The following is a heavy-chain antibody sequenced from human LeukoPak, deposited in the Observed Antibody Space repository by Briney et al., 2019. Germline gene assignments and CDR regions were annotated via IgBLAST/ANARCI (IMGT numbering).Heavy chain of an antibody. CDR1: GYTFTGYY. CDR2: INPNSGGT. J-gene: IGHJ3*02. V-gene: IGHV1-2*02. D-gene: IGHD1-26*01. Sequence: ASVKVSCKASGYTFTGYYMHWVRQAPGQGLEWMGWINPNSGGTNYARRFQGRVTMTRDTSISTAYMELSRLRSDDTAVYYCARDFGSVKELDAFDIWGQGTMVTVSS. CDR3: ARDFGSVKELDAFDI.